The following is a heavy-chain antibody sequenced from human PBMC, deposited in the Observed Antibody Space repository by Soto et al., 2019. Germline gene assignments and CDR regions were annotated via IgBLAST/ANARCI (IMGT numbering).Heavy chain of an antibody. CDR1: GFTFSSYA. J-gene: IGHJ5*02. Sequence: EVQLLESGGGLVQPGGSLRLSCAASGFTFSSYAMSWVRQAPGKGLEWVSAISGSGGSTYYADSVKGRFTISRDNSKNPLYLQRNGLRAGDTAVYYCAKGPSQGAPRWFDPWGKGTLVPVSS. CDR3: AKGPSQGAPRWFDP. CDR2: ISGSGGST. D-gene: IGHD2-2*01. V-gene: IGHV3-23*01.